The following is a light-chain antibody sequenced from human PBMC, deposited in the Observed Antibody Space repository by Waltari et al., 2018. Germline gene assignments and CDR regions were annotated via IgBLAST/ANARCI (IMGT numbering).Light chain of an antibody. CDR2: SDT. Sequence: QSVLTQPPSVSGAPGQRVTISCTGSSSNLGAGYDVHWYQHFPGAGPKLIIYSDTHRPSGVPDRFSGSKSGTSASLAVTGLQAADEADYYCQSYDRSLSGSVFGGGTKLTVL. CDR3: QSYDRSLSGSV. V-gene: IGLV1-40*01. J-gene: IGLJ3*02. CDR1: SSNLGAGYD.